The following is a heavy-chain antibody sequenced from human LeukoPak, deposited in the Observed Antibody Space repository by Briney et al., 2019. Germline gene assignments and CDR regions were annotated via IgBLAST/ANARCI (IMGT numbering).Heavy chain of an antibody. J-gene: IGHJ4*02. CDR1: GFTLGTYD. D-gene: IGHD5-18*01. CDR2: ISGSGGST. Sequence: GGSLRLSCAASGFTLGTYDMYWVRQAPGKGLEWVSAISGSGGSTYYADSVKGRFTISRDNSKNTLYLQMNSLRAEDTAVYYCARGYGYSYGSFDYWGQGTLVTVSS. CDR3: ARGYGYSYGSFDY. V-gene: IGHV3-23*01.